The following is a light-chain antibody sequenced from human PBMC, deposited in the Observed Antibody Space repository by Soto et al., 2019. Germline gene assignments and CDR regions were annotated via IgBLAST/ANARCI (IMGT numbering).Light chain of an antibody. CDR3: QQYYSTPPT. Sequence: DIQMTQSPSTLSGSVGDRVTITCRASQGINSYLAWYQQKPGKAPKLLIYAASTLQSGVPSRFSGSGSGTDFTLTISSLQAEDVAVYYCQQYYSTPPTFGGGTKVDIK. V-gene: IGKV1-9*01. CDR1: QGINSY. CDR2: AAS. J-gene: IGKJ4*01.